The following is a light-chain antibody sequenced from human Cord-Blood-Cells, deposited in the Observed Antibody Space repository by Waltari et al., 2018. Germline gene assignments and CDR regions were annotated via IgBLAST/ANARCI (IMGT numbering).Light chain of an antibody. J-gene: IGKJ4*01. Sequence: DIQMTQSPSTLSASVGDRVNITCRASQSISSWLAWYQQKPGKAPKLLIYDASSLERGVPSRFGGSGSGTEFTLTISSLQPDDFATYYCQQYNSYLTFGGGTKVEIK. CDR2: DAS. CDR1: QSISSW. CDR3: QQYNSYLT. V-gene: IGKV1-5*01.